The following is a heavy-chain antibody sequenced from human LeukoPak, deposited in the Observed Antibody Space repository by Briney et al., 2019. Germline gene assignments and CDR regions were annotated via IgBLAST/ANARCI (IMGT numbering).Heavy chain of an antibody. D-gene: IGHD1-26*01. V-gene: IGHV5-51*01. CDR2: IYPGDSDT. CDR1: GYSFTSYW. J-gene: IGHJ6*03. Sequence: GESLKISCKGSGYSFTSYWIGWVRQMPGKGLEWMGIIYPGDSDTRYSPSFQGQVTISADKSISTAYLQWSSLKASDTAMYYCARHKWELPYYYYYMDVWGKGTTVTVSS. CDR3: ARHKWELPYYYYYMDV.